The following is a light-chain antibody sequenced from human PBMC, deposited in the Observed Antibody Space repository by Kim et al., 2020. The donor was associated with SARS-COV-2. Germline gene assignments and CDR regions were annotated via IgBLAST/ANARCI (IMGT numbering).Light chain of an antibody. CDR2: LNSDGSH. Sequence: ASVKPTCTLSSGQSSFAIAWHQQQPEKGPRYLMKLNSDGSHSKGDGIPDRFSGSSSGAERYLTISSLQSEDEADYYCQTWGTGIRVFGGGTQLTVL. CDR3: QTWGTGIRV. J-gene: IGLJ3*02. V-gene: IGLV4-69*01. CDR1: SGQSSFA.